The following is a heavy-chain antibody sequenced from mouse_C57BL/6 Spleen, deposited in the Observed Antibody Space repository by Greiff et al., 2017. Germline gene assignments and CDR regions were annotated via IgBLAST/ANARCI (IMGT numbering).Heavy chain of an antibody. D-gene: IGHD1-1*01. J-gene: IGHJ2*01. CDR3: AREGYYYGSSSFDY. CDR1: GYTFTSYW. CDR2: IYPGSGST. Sequence: QVQLKQPGAELVKPGASVKMSCKASGYTFTSYWITWVKQRPGQGLEWIGDIYPGSGSTNYNEKFKSKATLTVDTSSSTAYMQLSSLTSEDSAVYYCAREGYYYGSSSFDYWGQGTTLTVSS. V-gene: IGHV1-55*01.